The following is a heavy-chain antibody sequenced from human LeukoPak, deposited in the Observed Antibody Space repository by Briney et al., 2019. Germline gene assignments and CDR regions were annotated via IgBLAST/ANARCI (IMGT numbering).Heavy chain of an antibody. Sequence: ASVKVSCKASGYTFTSYDINWVRQATGQGLEWMGRMNPNSGNTGYAQKFQGRVTITRNTSISTAYMELSSLRSEDTAVYYCARVKSGTMRVDYWGQGTLVTVSS. CDR3: ARVKSGTMRVDY. V-gene: IGHV1-8*03. D-gene: IGHD1-7*01. J-gene: IGHJ4*02. CDR2: MNPNSGNT. CDR1: GYTFTSYD.